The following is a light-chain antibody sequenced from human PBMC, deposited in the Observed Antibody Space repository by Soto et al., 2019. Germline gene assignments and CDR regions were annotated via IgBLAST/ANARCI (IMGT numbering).Light chain of an antibody. Sequence: QLVLTQSPSASASLGASVKLTCTLTSGHSSYAIAWHQQQPEKGPRYLMKLNSDGSHTKGDGIPDRFSGSSSGAERYLTISSLQSEDEADYYCQTWGTGPFMVFGTGTKVTVL. CDR1: SGHSSYA. V-gene: IGLV4-69*01. CDR2: LNSDGSH. CDR3: QTWGTGPFMV. J-gene: IGLJ1*01.